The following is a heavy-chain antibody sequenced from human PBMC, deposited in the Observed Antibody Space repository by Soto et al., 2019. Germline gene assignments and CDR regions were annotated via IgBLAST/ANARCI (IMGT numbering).Heavy chain of an antibody. Sequence: SETLSLTCTVSGASISSGDYFWSWIRQSPGKGLEWIGYIYDSGSSYYNPSLKSRVTMSVDTSKNQFSLKLSSVTAADTAVYYCARDGGTRSSGSYDYWGQGTLVTVSS. J-gene: IGHJ4*02. CDR1: GASISSGDYF. D-gene: IGHD1-26*01. V-gene: IGHV4-30-4*01. CDR3: ARDGGTRSSGSYDY. CDR2: IYDSGSS.